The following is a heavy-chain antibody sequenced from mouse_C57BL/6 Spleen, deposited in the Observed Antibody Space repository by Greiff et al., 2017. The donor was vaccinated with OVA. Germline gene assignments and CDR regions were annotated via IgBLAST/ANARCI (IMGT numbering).Heavy chain of an antibody. Sequence: SGPELVKPGASVKIPCKASGYTFTDYNMDWVKQSHGKSLEWIGDINPNNGGTIYNQKFKGKATLTVDKSSSTAYMELRSLTSEDTAVYYCARGLYYYGSSHWYFDVWGTGTTVTVSS. J-gene: IGHJ1*03. D-gene: IGHD1-1*01. CDR2: INPNNGGT. CDR3: ARGLYYYGSSHWYFDV. CDR1: GYTFTDYN. V-gene: IGHV1-18*01.